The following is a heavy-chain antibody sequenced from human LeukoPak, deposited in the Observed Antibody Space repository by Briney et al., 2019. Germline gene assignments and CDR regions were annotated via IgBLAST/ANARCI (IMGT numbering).Heavy chain of an antibody. CDR2: ISSSGSTI. CDR1: GFTFSSYA. V-gene: IGHV3-48*04. Sequence: GGSLRLSCAASGFTFSSYAMSWVRQAPGKGLEWVSYISSSGSTIYYADSVKGRFTISRDNAKNSLYLQMNSLRAEDTAVYYCARDTPYYYDSSGYSPYYFDYWGQGTLVTVSS. D-gene: IGHD3-22*01. CDR3: ARDTPYYYDSSGYSPYYFDY. J-gene: IGHJ4*02.